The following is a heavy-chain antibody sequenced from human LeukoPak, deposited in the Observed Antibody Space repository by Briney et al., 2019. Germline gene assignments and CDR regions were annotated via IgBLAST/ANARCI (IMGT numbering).Heavy chain of an antibody. J-gene: IGHJ5*02. CDR1: GGSISSYY. V-gene: IGHV4-59*08. Sequence: PSETLSLTCTVSGGSISSYYWSWIRQPPGKGLEWIGYIYYSGSTNYNPSLKSRVTISVDTSKNQLSLKLSSVTAADTAVYYCARRFGSGWYSWWFDPWGQGTLVTVSS. D-gene: IGHD6-19*01. CDR2: IYYSGST. CDR3: ARRFGSGWYSWWFDP.